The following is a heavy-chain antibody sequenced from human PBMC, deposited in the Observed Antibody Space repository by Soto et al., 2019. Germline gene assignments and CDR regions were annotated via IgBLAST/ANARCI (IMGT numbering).Heavy chain of an antibody. Sequence: SETLSLTCTVSGGSISSYYWSWIRQPPGKGLEWIGYIYYSGSTNYNPSLKSRVTISVDTSKNQFSLKLSSVTAADTAVYYCARDLEQQHAGCFDPWGQGTLVTVSS. V-gene: IGHV4-59*01. D-gene: IGHD6-13*01. CDR2: IYYSGST. CDR1: GGSISSYY. J-gene: IGHJ5*02. CDR3: ARDLEQQHAGCFDP.